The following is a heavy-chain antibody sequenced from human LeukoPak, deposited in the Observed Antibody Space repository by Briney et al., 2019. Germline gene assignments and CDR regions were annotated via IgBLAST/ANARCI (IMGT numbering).Heavy chain of an antibody. V-gene: IGHV1-2*02. Sequence: ASVKVSCKASGYTFTGYYMHWVRQAPGQGLEWMGCINPNSGGTNYAQKFQGRVTMNRDTSISTAYMELSRLRSDDTAVYYCATDPDCSSTSCYTDYWGQGTLVTVSS. D-gene: IGHD2-2*02. CDR3: ATDPDCSSTSCYTDY. CDR1: GYTFTGYY. J-gene: IGHJ4*02. CDR2: INPNSGGT.